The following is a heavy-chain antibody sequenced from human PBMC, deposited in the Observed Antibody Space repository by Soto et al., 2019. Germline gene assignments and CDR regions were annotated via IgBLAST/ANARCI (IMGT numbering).Heavy chain of an antibody. J-gene: IGHJ4*02. CDR1: GGTFSSYA. CDR2: IIPIFGTA. CDR3: ARSSPDPSTFDY. Sequence: SVKVSCKASGGTFSSYAISWVRQAPGQGLEWMGGIIPIFGTANYAQKFQGRVTITADESTSTAYMELSSLRSEDTAVYYCARSSPDPSTFDYWGQGTLVTVSS. V-gene: IGHV1-69*13.